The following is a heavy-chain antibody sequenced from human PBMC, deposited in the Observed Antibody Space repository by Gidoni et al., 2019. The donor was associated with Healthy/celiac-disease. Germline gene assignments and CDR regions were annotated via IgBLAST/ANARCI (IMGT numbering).Heavy chain of an antibody. D-gene: IGHD3-3*01. V-gene: IGHV4-59*01. CDR3: ASFYDFWSGYRVDAFDI. CDR2: IYYSGST. CDR1: GGSISSYY. Sequence: QVQLQESGPGLVKPSETLSLTCTVSGGSISSYYWSWIRQPPGKGLEWIGYIYYSGSTNYNPSLKSRVTISVDTFKNQFSLKLSSVTAADTAVYYCASFYDFWSGYRVDAFDIWGQGTMVTVSS. J-gene: IGHJ3*02.